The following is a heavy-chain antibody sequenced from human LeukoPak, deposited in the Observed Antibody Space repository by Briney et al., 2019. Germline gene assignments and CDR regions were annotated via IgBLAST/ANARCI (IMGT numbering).Heavy chain of an antibody. V-gene: IGHV3-23*01. CDR2: ISDSGGST. Sequence: SGGSLRLSCAASGFAFSSYAMSWVRQAPGKGLEWVSGISDSGGSTYYADSVKGRVTIPRDNPKHTLYLQMNSLRAEDKSVYYCAKVARQNIGGYGEYSGPGTLVTVSS. J-gene: IGHJ4*01. CDR3: AKVARQNIGGYGEY. CDR1: GFAFSSYA. D-gene: IGHD5-18*01.